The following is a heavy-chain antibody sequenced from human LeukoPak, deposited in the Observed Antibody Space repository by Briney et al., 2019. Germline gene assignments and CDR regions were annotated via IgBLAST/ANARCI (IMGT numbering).Heavy chain of an antibody. CDR2: ISGSGGST. D-gene: IGHD3-22*01. Sequence: PGGSLRLSCAASGFTFSSYAMSWVRQAPGKGLEWVSAISGSGGSTYYADSVKGRFTISRDNSKNTLYLQMNSLRAEDTAVYYCAKGFYDSSGYYLYYFDYWGQGTLVTVSS. V-gene: IGHV3-23*01. J-gene: IGHJ4*02. CDR1: GFTFSSYA. CDR3: AKGFYDSSGYYLYYFDY.